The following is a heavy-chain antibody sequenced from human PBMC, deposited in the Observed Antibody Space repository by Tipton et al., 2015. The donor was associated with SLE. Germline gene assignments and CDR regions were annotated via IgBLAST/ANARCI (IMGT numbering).Heavy chain of an antibody. CDR2: INHSGST. V-gene: IGHV4-34*01. CDR1: GGSFSGYY. CDR3: ARPSQKYYYGSRSYSYFDY. J-gene: IGHJ4*02. D-gene: IGHD3-10*01. Sequence: LRLSCAVYGGSFSGYYWSWIRQPPGKGLEWIGEINHSGSTNYNPSLKSRVTISVDTSKNQFSLKLSSVTAADTAVYYCARPSQKYYYGSRSYSYFDYWGQGTLVTVSS.